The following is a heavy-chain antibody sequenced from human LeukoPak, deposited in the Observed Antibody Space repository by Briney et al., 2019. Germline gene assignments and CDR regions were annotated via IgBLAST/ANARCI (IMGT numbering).Heavy chain of an antibody. D-gene: IGHD1-20*01. Sequence: GASVKVSCKASGYTFTGYYMHWVRQAPGQGLEWMGRINPNSGGTNYAQKFQGRVTITRDTSISTAYMELSRLRSDDTAVYYCARVLANWNVAPFGYWGQGTLVTVSS. J-gene: IGHJ4*02. CDR1: GYTFTGYY. CDR2: INPNSGGT. CDR3: ARVLANWNVAPFGY. V-gene: IGHV1-2*06.